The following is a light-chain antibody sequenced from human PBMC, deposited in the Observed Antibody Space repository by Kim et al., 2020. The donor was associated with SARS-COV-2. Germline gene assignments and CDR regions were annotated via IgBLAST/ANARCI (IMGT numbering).Light chain of an antibody. CDR3: QQGYITLAWT. V-gene: IGKV1-39*01. CDR2: TTS. CDR1: QSIDNY. Sequence: DIQMTQSPSSLSASVGDRVTITCRASQSIDNYLNWYQQKPGKAPKLLIYTTSILQSGVSSRFSGSGSGTRFTLTINSLQPEDFATYYCQQGYITLAWTFGQGTKVEIK. J-gene: IGKJ1*01.